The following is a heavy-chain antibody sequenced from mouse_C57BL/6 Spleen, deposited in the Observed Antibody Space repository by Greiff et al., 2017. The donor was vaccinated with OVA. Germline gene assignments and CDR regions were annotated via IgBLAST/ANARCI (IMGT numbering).Heavy chain of an antibody. CDR2: IDPEDGET. V-gene: IGHV14-2*01. CDR3: ARFTVVEDYAMDD. J-gene: IGHJ4*01. CDR1: GFNIKDYY. D-gene: IGHD1-1*01. Sequence: VQLQQSGAELVKPGASVKLSCTASGFNIKDYYMHWVKQRTEQGLEWIGRIDPEDGETKYAPTFQGKATITADTSSNTAYLQLSSLTSEDTAVYYCARFTVVEDYAMDDWGQGTSVTVAS.